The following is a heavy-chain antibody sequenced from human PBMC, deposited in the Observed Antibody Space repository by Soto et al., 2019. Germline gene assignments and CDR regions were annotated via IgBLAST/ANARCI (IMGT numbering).Heavy chain of an antibody. V-gene: IGHV3-33*01. CDR3: VRDLGGYSGSGSYL. CDR1: GFTFNNYG. D-gene: IGHD3-10*01. Sequence: GGSVRLSCAASGFTFNNYGMHWVRQAPGKGLEWVAVIWYDGSDKYYADSAKGRFTISRDNSKNTMYLHMSSLRDEDTAVYYCVRDLGGYSGSGSYLWGQGTLVTV. J-gene: IGHJ4*02. CDR2: IWYDGSDK.